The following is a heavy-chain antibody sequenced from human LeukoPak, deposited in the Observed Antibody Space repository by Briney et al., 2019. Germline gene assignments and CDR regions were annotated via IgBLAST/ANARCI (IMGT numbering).Heavy chain of an antibody. J-gene: IGHJ6*03. CDR1: GGSISRYY. D-gene: IGHD6-19*01. CDR2: IHYSGSA. CDR3: ARTQEAGYSSGRYDSYYYYYMDV. V-gene: IGHV4-59*01. Sequence: SETLSLTCSVSGGSISRYYWSWIRHPPGKGVEWIWYIHYSGSAHYNPSLKSRVTISVDTPKNQFSLKLSSVTAADTAVYFCARTQEAGYSSGRYDSYYYYYMDVWGKGTTVTIS.